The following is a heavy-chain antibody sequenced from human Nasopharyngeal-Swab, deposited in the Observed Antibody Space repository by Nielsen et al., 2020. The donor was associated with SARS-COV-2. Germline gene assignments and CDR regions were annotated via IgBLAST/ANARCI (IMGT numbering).Heavy chain of an antibody. J-gene: IGHJ3*02. Sequence: GVSLKLPCAASGFIFSSYWMHWLRQAPGKVLVWVSRILSDGISTTYADSVKVRFTFSRDNAKHTLYLQMNSLRAEDTALYYCAKKDCLRTTCTHAFDIWGPGTMVTVSS. CDR3: AKKDCLRTTCTHAFDI. V-gene: IGHV3-74*01. CDR2: ILSDGIST. D-gene: IGHD1-14*01. CDR1: GFIFSSYW.